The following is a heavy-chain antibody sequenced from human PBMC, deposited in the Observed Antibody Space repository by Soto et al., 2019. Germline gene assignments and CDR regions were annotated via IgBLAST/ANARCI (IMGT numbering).Heavy chain of an antibody. CDR1: GYTFSNNG. J-gene: IGHJ4*02. CDR3: ASKGGEWEPADY. Sequence: QVQLVQSGAEVKSPGASVKVSCKASGYTFSNNGINWVRQAPGQGLEWMGWISAYTGNTKYAQSFQGRVTMTTDTSTSTAYLELRTLRYDDTAVYYCASKGGEWEPADYWGQGTLVTVSS. V-gene: IGHV1-18*01. D-gene: IGHD1-26*01. CDR2: ISAYTGNT.